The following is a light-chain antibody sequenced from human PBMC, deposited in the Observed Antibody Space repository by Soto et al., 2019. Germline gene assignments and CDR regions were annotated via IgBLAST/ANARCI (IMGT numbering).Light chain of an antibody. V-gene: IGKV1-39*01. CDR1: QSINIY. CDR3: QQSYRSPYT. CDR2: GAP. Sequence: IQMTQSPSSLSASVGDSVTVTCRASQSINIYLNWYQQKPGKAPPLLIYGAPSLQSGVPSRFTGGGSRTEFTLTISSLQPEDFATYYCQQSYRSPYTFGQGTKLEIK. J-gene: IGKJ2*01.